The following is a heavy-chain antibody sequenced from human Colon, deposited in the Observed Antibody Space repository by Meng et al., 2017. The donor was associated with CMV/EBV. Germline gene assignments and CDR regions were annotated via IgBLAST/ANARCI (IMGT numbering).Heavy chain of an antibody. CDR3: AKHVAGPNKGWFDP. Sequence: GGSLRLSGAASGITLSAYAVTGVRQAPGKGLEWVSMVYSSATSTFYADSVRGRFTISRDNSKNTVYLQMNNLRAEDTALYYCAKHVAGPNKGWFDPWGQGTLVTVSS. J-gene: IGHJ5*02. D-gene: IGHD4/OR15-4a*01. CDR2: VYSSATST. V-gene: IGHV3-23*03. CDR1: GITLSAYA.